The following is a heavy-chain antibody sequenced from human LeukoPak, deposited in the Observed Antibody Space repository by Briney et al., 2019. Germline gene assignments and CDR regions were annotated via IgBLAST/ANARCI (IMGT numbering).Heavy chain of an antibody. J-gene: IGHJ3*02. CDR1: GGSISSYY. CDR3: ARHDPITMIVVVTPGGDGAFDI. V-gene: IGHV4-59*01. CDR2: IYYSGST. D-gene: IGHD3-22*01. Sequence: KPSETLSLTCTVSGGSISSYYWSWIRQPPGKGLEWSGYIYYSGSTHYNPSLKSRVTISVDTSNNQSSLKLSSVTAADTAVYYCARHDPITMIVVVTPGGDGAFDIWGQGTMVTVSS.